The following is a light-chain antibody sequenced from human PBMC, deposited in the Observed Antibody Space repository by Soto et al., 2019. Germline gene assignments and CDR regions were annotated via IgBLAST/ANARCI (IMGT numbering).Light chain of an antibody. V-gene: IGKV3-20*01. CDR3: QQYGNSYT. CDR2: GAS. CDR1: QSVSSSY. Sequence: EIVLTQSPGTLSLSPGERATLSCRASQSVSSSYLAWYQQKPGQAPRLLIYGASGRATGIPDRFSGSGSGTDFTLTISRLEPEDFAVYYCQQYGNSYTFGQGTKLDIK. J-gene: IGKJ2*01.